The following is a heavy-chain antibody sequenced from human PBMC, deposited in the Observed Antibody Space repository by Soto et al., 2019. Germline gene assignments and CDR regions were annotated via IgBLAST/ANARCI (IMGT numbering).Heavy chain of an antibody. V-gene: IGHV3-13*01. CDR2: IGTTGDT. CDR3: ARGFVYGSGSLRPGPSDGFDI. Sequence: PGGSLRLSCAASGFTFISYAMSWVRQAPGKGLEWVSGIGTTGDTYYSGSVKGRFTISREDARNSLYLQMRSLRAGDTAIYYCARGFVYGSGSLRPGPSDGFDIWGQGKMVTFSS. D-gene: IGHD3-10*01. CDR1: GFTFISYA. J-gene: IGHJ3*02.